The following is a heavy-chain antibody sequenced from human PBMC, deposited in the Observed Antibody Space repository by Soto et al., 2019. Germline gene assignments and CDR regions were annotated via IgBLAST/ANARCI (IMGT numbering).Heavy chain of an antibody. Sequence: VSLRLSCAASGFTFSNAWMSWVRQAPGKGLEWVGRIKSKTDGGTTDYAAPVKGRFTISRDDSKNTLYLQMNSLKTEDTAVYYCTACYYYGSGSYYNVPYYYYGMDVWGQGTTVTVSS. D-gene: IGHD3-10*01. CDR3: TACYYYGSGSYYNVPYYYYGMDV. CDR2: IKSKTDGGTT. V-gene: IGHV3-15*01. J-gene: IGHJ6*02. CDR1: GFTFSNAW.